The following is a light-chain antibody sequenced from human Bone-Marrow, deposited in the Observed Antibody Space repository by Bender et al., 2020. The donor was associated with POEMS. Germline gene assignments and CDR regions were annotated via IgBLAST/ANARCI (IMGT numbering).Light chain of an antibody. Sequence: QSALTQPPSASGSPGQSVTISCTGTSNDVGGYNSVSWYQQHPGNAPKLMIYEVSKRPSGVPDRFSGSKSGNTASLTISGLQSEDEADYYCAAWDDRLSGWVFGGGTKLTVL. V-gene: IGLV2-8*01. CDR1: SNDVGGYNS. CDR2: EVS. CDR3: AAWDDRLSGWV. J-gene: IGLJ3*02.